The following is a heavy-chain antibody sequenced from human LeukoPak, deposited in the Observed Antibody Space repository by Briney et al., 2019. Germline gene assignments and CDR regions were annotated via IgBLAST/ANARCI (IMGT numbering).Heavy chain of an antibody. J-gene: IGHJ3*01. CDR2: INYSGNT. CDR1: DGSFSSYY. V-gene: IGHV4-59*01. CDR3: ARDYLRQNAFDL. D-gene: IGHD4-17*01. Sequence: SETLSLTCTVSDGSFSSYYWNWIRQAPGEGLEWIGYINYSGNTNYNPSLKSRVTISVNTSKNQFSLKVTPVTAADTAVYFCARDYLRQNAFDLWGQGTMVTVSA.